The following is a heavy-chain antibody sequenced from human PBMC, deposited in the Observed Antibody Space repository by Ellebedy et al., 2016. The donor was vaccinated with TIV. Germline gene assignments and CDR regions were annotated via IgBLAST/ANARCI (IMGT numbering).Heavy chain of an antibody. CDR1: GYSFTSYW. CDR3: ARRRGSGYLPLYYFDY. J-gene: IGHJ4*02. Sequence: KVSXXGSGYSFTSYWIGWVRQMPGKGLEWMGIIYPGDSDTRYSPSFQGQVTISADKSISTAYLQWSSLKASDTAMYYCARRRGSGYLPLYYFDYWGQGTLVTVSS. V-gene: IGHV5-51*01. D-gene: IGHD3-3*01. CDR2: IYPGDSDT.